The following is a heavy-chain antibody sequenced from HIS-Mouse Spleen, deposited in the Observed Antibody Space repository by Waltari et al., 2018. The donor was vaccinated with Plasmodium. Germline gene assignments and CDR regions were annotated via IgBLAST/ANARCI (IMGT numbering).Heavy chain of an antibody. Sequence: EVQLVESGGGLVQPGGSLRLSCAASGFTVSSNYMSWVRQAPGKGLEWVSVIYSGGSTYYADSVKVRFTISRDNSKNTLYLQMNSLRAEDTAVYYCATPRVGGSYFDYWGQGTLVTVSS. V-gene: IGHV3-66*01. J-gene: IGHJ4*02. CDR1: GFTVSSNY. D-gene: IGHD1-26*01. CDR2: IYSGGST. CDR3: ATPRVGGSYFDY.